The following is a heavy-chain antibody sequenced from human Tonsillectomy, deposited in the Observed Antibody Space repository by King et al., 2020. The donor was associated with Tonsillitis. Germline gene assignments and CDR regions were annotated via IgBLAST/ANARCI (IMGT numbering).Heavy chain of an antibody. Sequence: VQLVESGGGLVKPGGSLRLSCAASGFTFSSFSMNWVRQAPGKGLEWVSYISSSSSYIYYADSVKGRFTISRDNAKNSLYLQMNSLRAEDTVVYYCARGSSSNDYWGQGTLVTVSS. CDR2: ISSSSSYI. CDR3: ARGSSSNDY. D-gene: IGHD6-19*01. J-gene: IGHJ4*02. V-gene: IGHV3-21*01. CDR1: GFTFSSFS.